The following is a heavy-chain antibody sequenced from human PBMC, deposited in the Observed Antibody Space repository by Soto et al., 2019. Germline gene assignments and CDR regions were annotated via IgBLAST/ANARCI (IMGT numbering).Heavy chain of an antibody. CDR2: IIPILGIA. D-gene: IGHD6-13*01. V-gene: IGHV1-69*02. J-gene: IGHJ5*02. CDR1: GGTFSSYT. Sequence: QVQLVQSGAEVKKPGSSVKVSCKASGGTFSSYTISWVRQAPGQGLEWMGRIIPILGIANYAQKFQGRVTITADKSTSTAYMELSSLRSEDTAVYYCAVLAAGGIVNCFDPWGQGTLVTVSS. CDR3: AVLAAGGIVNCFDP.